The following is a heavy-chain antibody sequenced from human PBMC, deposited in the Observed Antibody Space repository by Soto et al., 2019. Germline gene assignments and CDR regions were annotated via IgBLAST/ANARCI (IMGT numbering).Heavy chain of an antibody. CDR2: INAGNGNT. D-gene: IGHD3-9*01. CDR1: GDTITSYA. J-gene: IGHJ3*02. Sequence: GASVKVSCKASGDTITSYAMHWVRQAPGQRLEWMGWINAGNGNTKYSQKFQGRVTITRDTSASTAYMELSSLRSEDTAVYYCARDPGQGLRYFDWLLSSGPDAFDIWGQGTMVTVSS. V-gene: IGHV1-3*01. CDR3: ARDPGQGLRYFDWLLSSGPDAFDI.